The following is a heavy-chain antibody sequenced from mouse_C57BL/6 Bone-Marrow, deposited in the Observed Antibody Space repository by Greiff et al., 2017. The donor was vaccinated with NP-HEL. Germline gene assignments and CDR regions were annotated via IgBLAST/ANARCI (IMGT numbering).Heavy chain of an antibody. CDR3: ARDNTVVARPWFAY. V-gene: IGHV3-6*01. CDR1: GYSITSGYY. J-gene: IGHJ3*01. Sequence: EVQLQQSGPGLVKPSQSLSLTCSVTGYSITSGYYWNWIRQFPGNKLEWMGYISYDGSNNYNPSLKNRISITRDTSKNQFFLKLNSVTTEDTATYYCARDNTVVARPWFAYWGQGTLVTVSA. CDR2: ISYDGSN. D-gene: IGHD1-1*01.